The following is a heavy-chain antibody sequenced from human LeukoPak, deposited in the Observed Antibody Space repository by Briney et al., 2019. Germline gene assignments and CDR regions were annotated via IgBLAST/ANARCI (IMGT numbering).Heavy chain of an antibody. CDR3: ARVRTRAAYYGMDV. Sequence: GASVKVSCKASGYTFTSYGINWVRQATGQGLEWMGWMNPNSGNTGYAQKFQGRVTMTRNTSISTAYMELSSLRSEDTAVYYCARVRTRAAYYGMDVWGQGTTVTVSS. J-gene: IGHJ6*02. V-gene: IGHV1-8*01. CDR2: MNPNSGNT. D-gene: IGHD6-25*01. CDR1: GYTFTSYG.